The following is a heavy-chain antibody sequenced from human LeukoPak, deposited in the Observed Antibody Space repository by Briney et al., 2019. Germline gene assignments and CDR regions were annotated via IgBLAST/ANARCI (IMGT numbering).Heavy chain of an antibody. V-gene: IGHV1-69*13. D-gene: IGHD6-6*01. Sequence: GASVKVSCKASGGTFSSYAISWVRQAPGQGLEWMGGIIPIFGTANYAQKFQGRVTITADESTSTAYMELSSLRSEDTAVYYCARAELAIDDLSSSSSAHPSRWPHYGMDVWGQGTTVTVSS. CDR3: ARAELAIDDLSSSSSAHPSRWPHYGMDV. CDR1: GGTFSSYA. J-gene: IGHJ6*02. CDR2: IIPIFGTA.